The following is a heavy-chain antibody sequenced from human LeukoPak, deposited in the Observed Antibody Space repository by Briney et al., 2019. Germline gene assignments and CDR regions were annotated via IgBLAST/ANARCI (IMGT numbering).Heavy chain of an antibody. CDR2: ISPDGSDK. V-gene: IGHV3-7*01. CDR1: GFTFSTYW. CDR3: ASRDLGYSVDY. Sequence: GSLRLSCVASGFTFSTYWMNWVRQAPGKGLERVGTISPDGSDKYYVDSVKGRFTISRDNAKNSLYLQMNSLRAEDTAVYYCASRDLGYSVDYWGQGTLVTVSS. J-gene: IGHJ4*02. D-gene: IGHD6-13*01.